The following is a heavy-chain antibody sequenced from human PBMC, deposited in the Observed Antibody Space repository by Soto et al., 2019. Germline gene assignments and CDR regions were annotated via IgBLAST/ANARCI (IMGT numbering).Heavy chain of an antibody. J-gene: IGHJ5*02. Sequence: PGGSLRLSCTVSGFAFNNYGINWVRQAPGKGLEWVGRVYIRTDGVTVDYAASVRGRFTISLDHSKNTLFLQMDSLRAEDTATYYCSRYNYGSCWFDPWGQGTLVTVSS. CDR3: SRYNYGSCWFDP. CDR1: GFAFNNYG. CDR2: VYIRTDGVTV. V-gene: IGHV3-15*01. D-gene: IGHD5-18*01.